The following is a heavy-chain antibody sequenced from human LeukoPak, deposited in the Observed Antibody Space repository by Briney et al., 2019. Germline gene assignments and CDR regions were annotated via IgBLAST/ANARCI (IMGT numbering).Heavy chain of an antibody. D-gene: IGHD3-3*01. J-gene: IGHJ5*02. V-gene: IGHV4-59*01. Sequence: SETLSLTCTVSGGSISSYYWSWIRQPPGKGLEWIGYIYYSGSTNYNPSLKSRVTISVDTSKNQFSLKLSSVTAADTAVYYCARANYDLWSGKNWFDPWGQGTLVTVSS. CDR3: ARANYDLWSGKNWFDP. CDR1: GGSISSYY. CDR2: IYYSGST.